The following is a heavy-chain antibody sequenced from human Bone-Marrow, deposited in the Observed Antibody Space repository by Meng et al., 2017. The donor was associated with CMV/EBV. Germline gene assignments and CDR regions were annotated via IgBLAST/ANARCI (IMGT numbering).Heavy chain of an antibody. CDR1: SYA. Sequence: SYAISWVRQAPGQGREWMGGIIPIFGTANYAQKFQGRVTITTDESTSTAYMELSSLRSEDTAVYYCARSLRYCSSTSCYKGAYFDYWGQGTLVTVSS. CDR3: ARSLRYCSSTSCYKGAYFDY. CDR2: IIPIFGTA. D-gene: IGHD2-2*02. V-gene: IGHV1-69*05. J-gene: IGHJ4*02.